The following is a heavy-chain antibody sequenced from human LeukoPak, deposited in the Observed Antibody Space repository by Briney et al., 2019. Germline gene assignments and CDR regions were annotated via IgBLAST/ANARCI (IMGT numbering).Heavy chain of an antibody. CDR2: INHSGST. V-gene: IGHV4-34*01. CDR1: GFTVSSNY. D-gene: IGHD6-13*01. CDR3: ARSGRIAAAVDY. J-gene: IGHJ4*02. Sequence: GSLRLSCAASGFTVSSNYMSWVRQPPGKGLEWIGEINHSGSTNYNPSLKSRVTISVDTSKNQFSLKLSSVTAADTAVYYCARSGRIAAAVDYWGQGTLVTVSS.